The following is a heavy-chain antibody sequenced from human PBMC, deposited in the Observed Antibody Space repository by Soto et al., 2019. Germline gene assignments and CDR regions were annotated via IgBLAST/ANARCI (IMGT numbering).Heavy chain of an antibody. Sequence: QVQLQESGPGLVKPSQTLSLTCTVSGGSISSGGYYWSWIRQHPGKGLEWIGYIYYSGSTYYNPSLKSRVTISVDTSKNQFSLKLSSVTAADTAVYYCARFYSTTYYYDSSGYFDYWGQGTLVTVSS. CDR1: GGSISSGGYY. CDR2: IYYSGST. V-gene: IGHV4-31*03. D-gene: IGHD3-22*01. CDR3: ARFYSTTYYYDSSGYFDY. J-gene: IGHJ4*02.